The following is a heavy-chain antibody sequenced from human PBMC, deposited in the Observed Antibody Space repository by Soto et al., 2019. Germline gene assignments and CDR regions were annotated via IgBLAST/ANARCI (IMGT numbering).Heavy chain of an antibody. V-gene: IGHV3-7*05. CDR3: ARLRFIVRERDFDS. Sequence: EVQLVESGGGLVQPGGSLRLSCAASGFTFTSYWMSWVRQAPGKGLEWVANIKQDGTSKYYADSVKGRFTVSRDNGKSSIYLQMDSLRDDGPVVYRCARLRFIVRERDFDSWCQGTLVTVSS. J-gene: IGHJ4*02. CDR2: IKQDGTSK. CDR1: GFTFTSYW. D-gene: IGHD3-16*01.